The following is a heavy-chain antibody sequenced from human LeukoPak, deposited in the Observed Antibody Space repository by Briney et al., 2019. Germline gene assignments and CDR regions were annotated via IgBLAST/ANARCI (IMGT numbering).Heavy chain of an antibody. CDR1: GGTFSSYA. D-gene: IGHD3-10*01. CDR2: IIPIFGTA. V-gene: IGHV1-69*06. Sequence: ASVKVSCKASGGTFSSYAISWVRQAPEQGLEWMGGIIPIFGTANYAQKFQGRVTITADKSTSTAYMELSSLRSEDTAVYYCASYGSGSYYRRPFDYWGQGTLVTVSS. J-gene: IGHJ4*02. CDR3: ASYGSGSYYRRPFDY.